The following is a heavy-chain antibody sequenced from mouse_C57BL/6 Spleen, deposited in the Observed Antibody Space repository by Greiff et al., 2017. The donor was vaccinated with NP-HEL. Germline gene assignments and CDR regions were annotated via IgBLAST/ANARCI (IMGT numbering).Heavy chain of an antibody. V-gene: IGHV7-3*01. CDR3: ARSSTGTDFDY. Sequence: EVKLQESGGGLVQPGGSLSLSCAASGFTFTDYYMSWVRQPPGKALEWLGFIRNKANGYTTEYSASVKGRFTISRDNSQSILYLQMNALRAEDSATYYCARSSTGTDFDYWGQGTTLTVSS. J-gene: IGHJ2*01. D-gene: IGHD4-1*02. CDR1: GFTFTDYY. CDR2: IRNKANGYTT.